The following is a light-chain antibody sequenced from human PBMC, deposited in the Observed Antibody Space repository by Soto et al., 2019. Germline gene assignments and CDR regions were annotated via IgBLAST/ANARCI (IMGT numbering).Light chain of an antibody. V-gene: IGLV2-8*01. CDR1: SSDVGDSDY. Sequence: QSALTQPPSASGSPGQSVTISCTGTSSDVGDSDYVSWYQQHPGKAPKLMLYEVNMRPSGVPDRFSGSKSGNTASLTVSGLHAEDEADYYCSSFAGGSFVFGTGTKLTVL. CDR2: EVN. J-gene: IGLJ1*01. CDR3: SSFAGGSFV.